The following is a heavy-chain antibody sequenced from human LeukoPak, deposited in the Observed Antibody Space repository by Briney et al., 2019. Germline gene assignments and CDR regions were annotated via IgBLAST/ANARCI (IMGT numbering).Heavy chain of an antibody. D-gene: IGHD3-3*01. Sequence: GASVKVSCKASGYTFTSYGISWVRQAPGQGLEWMGWISAYNGNTNYAQKLQGRVTMTTDTSTSTAYMELRSLRSDDTAVYYCARDLITIFGVVIPPFDYWGQGTLVTVSS. J-gene: IGHJ4*02. CDR2: ISAYNGNT. CDR1: GYTFTSYG. CDR3: ARDLITIFGVVIPPFDY. V-gene: IGHV1-18*01.